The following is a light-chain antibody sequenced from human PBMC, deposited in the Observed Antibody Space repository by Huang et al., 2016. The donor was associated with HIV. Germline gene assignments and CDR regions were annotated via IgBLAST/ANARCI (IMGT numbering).Light chain of an antibody. J-gene: IGKJ1*01. V-gene: IGKV3-15*01. Sequence: EIVMTQSPATLSVSPGERATLSCRASQSFSSNLAWYQQKPGQAPRLLMYGASTRATGIPARFSGSASGTEFTLTISSLQSEDFAVYYCQQYNNWPWAFGQGTKVEIK. CDR1: QSFSSN. CDR2: GAS. CDR3: QQYNNWPWA.